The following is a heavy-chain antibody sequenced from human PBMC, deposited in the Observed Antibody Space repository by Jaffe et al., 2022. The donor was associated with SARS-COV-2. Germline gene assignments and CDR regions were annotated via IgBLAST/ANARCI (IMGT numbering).Heavy chain of an antibody. D-gene: IGHD2-15*01. J-gene: IGHJ2*01. CDR2: ISWNSGSI. Sequence: EVQLVESGGGLVQPGRSLRLSCAASGFTFDDYAMHWVRQAPGKGLEWVSGISWNSGSIGYADSVKGRFTISRDNAKNSLYLQMNSLRAEDTALYYCAKDVSGGNPDWYFDLWGRGTLVTVSS. CDR1: GFTFDDYA. V-gene: IGHV3-9*01. CDR3: AKDVSGGNPDWYFDL.